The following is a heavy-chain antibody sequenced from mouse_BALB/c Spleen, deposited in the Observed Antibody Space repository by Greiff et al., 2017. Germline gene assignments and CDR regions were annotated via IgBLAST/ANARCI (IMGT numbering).Heavy chain of an antibody. J-gene: IGHJ4*01. V-gene: IGHV3-2*02. CDR1: GYSITSDYA. CDR2: ISHSGST. Sequence: ESGPGLVKPSQSLSLTCTVTGYSITSDYAWNWIRQFPGNKLEWMGFISHSGSTSYNPSLKSRISITRDTSKNQFFLQLNSVTTEDTATYYCAIPHLPHHLYYAMDYWGQGTSVTVSS. CDR3: AIPHLPHHLYYAMDY.